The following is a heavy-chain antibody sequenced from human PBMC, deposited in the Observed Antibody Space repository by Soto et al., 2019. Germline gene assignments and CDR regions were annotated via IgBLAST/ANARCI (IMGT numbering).Heavy chain of an antibody. CDR1: GGIFTATA. V-gene: IGHV1-69*01. Sequence: QVQLVQSGAEVRKPGSSVKVSCRSSGGIFTATAISWVRQAPGQGPEWMGGVIPMFGTANYPQRFQGRVTITADESTNTAYMQLSSLSSEETAVYFCAVCFKVDYYSLDVWGQGTTVTVSS. J-gene: IGHJ6*02. CDR2: VIPMFGTA. CDR3: AVCFKVDYYSLDV. D-gene: IGHD5-18*01.